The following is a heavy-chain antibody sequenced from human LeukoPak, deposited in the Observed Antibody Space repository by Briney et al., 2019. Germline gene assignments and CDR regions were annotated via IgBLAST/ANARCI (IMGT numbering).Heavy chain of an antibody. V-gene: IGHV3-23*01. CDR1: GVTVSSVA. CDR2: ISGSGGST. J-gene: IGHJ4*02. Sequence: GWSMRRSWAATGVTVSSVAMSGGRHAPGKGLEWVSAISGSGGSTYYADSVKGRFTISRDNSKNTLYLQMNSLRAEDTAVYYCATNWNYGGYWGQGTLVTVSS. CDR3: ATNWNYGGY. D-gene: IGHD1-7*01.